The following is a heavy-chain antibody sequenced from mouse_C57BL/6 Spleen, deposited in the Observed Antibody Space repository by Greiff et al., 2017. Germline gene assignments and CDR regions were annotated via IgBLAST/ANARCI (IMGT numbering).Heavy chain of an antibody. V-gene: IGHV10-1*01. CDR1: GFSFNTYA. J-gene: IGHJ3*01. CDR3: VRHYGSSYAWFAY. CDR2: IRSKSNNYAT. D-gene: IGHD1-1*01. Sequence: EVQLQESGGGLVQPKGSLKLSCAASGFSFNTYAMNWVRQAPGKGLEWVARIRSKSNNYATYYADSVKDRFTISRDDSESMLYLQMNNLKTEDTAMYYCVRHYGSSYAWFAYWGQGTLVTVSA.